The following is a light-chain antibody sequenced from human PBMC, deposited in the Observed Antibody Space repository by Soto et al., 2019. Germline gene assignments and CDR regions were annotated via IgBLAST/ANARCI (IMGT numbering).Light chain of an antibody. V-gene: IGKV1-8*01. Sequence: AIRMTQSPSSFSASTGDRVTITCRASQGISSYLAWYQQKPGKAPKLLIYAASTLQSGVPSRFSGSGSGTDFTLTISCLQSEDCATYYCQQYDSYPLTFGGGTKVEIK. J-gene: IGKJ4*01. CDR3: QQYDSYPLT. CDR2: AAS. CDR1: QGISSY.